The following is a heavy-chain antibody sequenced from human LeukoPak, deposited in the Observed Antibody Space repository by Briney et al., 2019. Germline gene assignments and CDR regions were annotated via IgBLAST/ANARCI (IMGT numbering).Heavy chain of an antibody. V-gene: IGHV3-43*02. D-gene: IGHD4-17*01. J-gene: IGHJ4*02. Sequence: GGALRLSCAASGFTFDDYAMHWVRPAPGKGVQWVSRICRDGGSTYYADSVKGRFTISRDNSKNSLYLQMNSLRTDDTAFYYCAEDPAGPTVTTGEDYWGQGTLVTVSS. CDR2: ICRDGGST. CDR1: GFTFDDYA. CDR3: AEDPAGPTVTTGEDY.